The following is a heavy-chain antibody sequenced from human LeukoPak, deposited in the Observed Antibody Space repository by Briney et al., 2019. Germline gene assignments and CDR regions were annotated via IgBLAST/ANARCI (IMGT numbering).Heavy chain of an antibody. D-gene: IGHD4-11*01. CDR2: IRGSGVTT. CDR3: AKDAAANVDYPYYFDY. V-gene: IGHV3-23*01. CDR1: GFTFSSYA. Sequence: PGGPLRLSCAASGFTFSSYAMSWVRQAPGKGLEWVSAIRGSGVTTYYADSVKGRFTISRDNSRTTLYLLMNSLRAEDTAVYYCAKDAAANVDYPYYFDYWGQGALVTVSS. J-gene: IGHJ4*02.